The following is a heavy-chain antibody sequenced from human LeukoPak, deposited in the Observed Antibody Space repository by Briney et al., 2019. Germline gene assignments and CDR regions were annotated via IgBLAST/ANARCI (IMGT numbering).Heavy chain of an antibody. CDR2: IIPSLDVA. J-gene: IGHJ4*02. CDR3: ARDHCSPGTCLGGH. D-gene: IGHD2-15*01. Sequence: TVKVSCKASGDTFIPYTFSWVRQAPGQGLEWIGRIIPSLDVANYAQKFQGRVTLSVDRDTATTYMEVTSLRSEDTAIYYCARDHCSPGTCLGGHWGQGTLVTVSS. V-gene: IGHV1-69*04. CDR1: GDTFIPYT.